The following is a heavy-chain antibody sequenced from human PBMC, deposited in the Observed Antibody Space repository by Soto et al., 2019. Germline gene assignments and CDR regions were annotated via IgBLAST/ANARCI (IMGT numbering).Heavy chain of an antibody. CDR3: VGPYYDYVWGSYRFFDY. D-gene: IGHD3-16*02. CDR2: ISGSGGST. CDR1: GFTFSSYA. V-gene: IGHV3-23*01. J-gene: IGHJ4*02. Sequence: GGSLRLSCAASGFTFSSYAMSWVRQAPGKGLEWVSAISGSGGSTYYADSVKGRFTISRDNSKNTLYLQMNSLRAEDTAVYYCVGPYYDYVWGSYRFFDYWGQGTLVTVSS.